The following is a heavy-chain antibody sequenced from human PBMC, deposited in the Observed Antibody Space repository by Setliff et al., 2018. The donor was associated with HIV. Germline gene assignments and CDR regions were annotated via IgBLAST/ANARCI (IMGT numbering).Heavy chain of an antibody. CDR1: GGSISSYY. CDR2: IYYSGST. D-gene: IGHD3-22*01. CDR3: ARVPSYYYDSSGYPLGAFDI. J-gene: IGHJ3*02. V-gene: IGHV4-59*12. Sequence: PSETLSLTCTVSGGSISSYYWSWIRQPPGKGLEWIGYIYYSGSTNYNPSLKSRVTISVDTSKNQFSLKLSSVTAADTAVYYCARVPSYYYDSSGYPLGAFDIWGQGTMVTVSS.